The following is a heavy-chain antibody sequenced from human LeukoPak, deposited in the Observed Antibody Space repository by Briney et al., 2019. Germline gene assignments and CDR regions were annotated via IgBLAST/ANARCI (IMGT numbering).Heavy chain of an antibody. CDR3: AKVISGWYRYFQH. V-gene: IGHV3-23*01. Sequence: GGSLRLSCAASGFTFSSYAMSWVRQAPGKGLEWVSAISGSGGSTYYADSVKGRFTISRDNSKNTLYLQMNSLRVEDTAVYYCAKVISGWYRYFQHWGQGTLVTVSS. CDR1: GFTFSSYA. CDR2: ISGSGGST. D-gene: IGHD6-19*01. J-gene: IGHJ1*01.